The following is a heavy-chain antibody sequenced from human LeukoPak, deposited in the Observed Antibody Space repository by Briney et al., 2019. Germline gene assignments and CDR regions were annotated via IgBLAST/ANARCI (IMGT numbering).Heavy chain of an antibody. V-gene: IGHV3-66*02. CDR3: ARAPGGTYFDY. CDR1: GFTVSSNY. D-gene: IGHD1-26*01. J-gene: IGHJ4*02. Sequence: GGSLRLSCAASGFTVSSNYMSWVRQAPGKGLEWASIIYSGGSTYYADSVKGRFTISRDNSKNTLYLQMNSLRAEDTAVYYCARAPGGTYFDYWGQGTLVTVSS. CDR2: IYSGGST.